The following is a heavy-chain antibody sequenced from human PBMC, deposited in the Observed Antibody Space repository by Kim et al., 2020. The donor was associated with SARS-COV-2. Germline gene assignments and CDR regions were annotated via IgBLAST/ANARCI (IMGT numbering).Heavy chain of an antibody. J-gene: IGHJ6*01. V-gene: IGHV4-59*08. Sequence: SETLSLTCTVSGGSISSYYWSWIRQPPGKGLEWIGYIYYSGSTNYNPSLKSRVTISVDTSKNQFSLKLSSVTAADTAVYYCARQVDSSGYYFYYGMDVWG. CDR3: ARQVDSSGYYFYYGMDV. CDR2: IYYSGST. CDR1: GGSISSYY. D-gene: IGHD3-22*01.